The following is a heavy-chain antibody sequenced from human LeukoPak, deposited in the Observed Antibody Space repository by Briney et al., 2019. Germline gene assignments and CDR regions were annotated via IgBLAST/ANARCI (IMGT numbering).Heavy chain of an antibody. CDR2: IKEDGSET. CDR1: AFAFSSNW. Sequence: GGSLRLSCVASAFAFSSNWMSWVRQAPGKGLEWVASIKEDGSETYYVDSVKGRFTISRDNSKNTLLLQMNSLRAEDSAVYYCAKGGHPAVVTTRFDSWGQGTLVTVSS. CDR3: AKGGHPAVVTTRFDS. V-gene: IGHV3-7*05. D-gene: IGHD2-21*02. J-gene: IGHJ5*01.